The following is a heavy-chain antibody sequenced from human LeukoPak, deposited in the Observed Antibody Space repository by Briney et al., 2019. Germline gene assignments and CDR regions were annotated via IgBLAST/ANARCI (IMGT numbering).Heavy chain of an antibody. CDR3: TPSGTAVPYYFDY. CDR2: IKSKTDGGTT. V-gene: IGHV3-15*01. Sequence: GGSLRLSCAASGFTFSNAWMGWVRQAPGKGLEWVGRIKSKTDGGTTDYAAPVKGRFTISRDDSKNTLYLQMNSLKTEDTAVYYCTPSGTAVPYYFDYWGQGTLVTVSS. D-gene: IGHD2-8*02. CDR1: GFTFSNAW. J-gene: IGHJ4*02.